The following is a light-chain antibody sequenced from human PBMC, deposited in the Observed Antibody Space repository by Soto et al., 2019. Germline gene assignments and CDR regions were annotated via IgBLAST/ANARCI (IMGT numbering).Light chain of an antibody. CDR1: SSNIGSNT. J-gene: IGLJ2*01. CDR2: SNN. Sequence: QSVLTQPPSASGTPGQRVIISCSGSSSNIGSNTANWYQQLPGTAPKLLIYSNNQRPSGVPDRFSGSKSGTSASLAISGLQSEDEADYYCATWDDSLNDVVFGGGTQLTVL. V-gene: IGLV1-44*01. CDR3: ATWDDSLNDVV.